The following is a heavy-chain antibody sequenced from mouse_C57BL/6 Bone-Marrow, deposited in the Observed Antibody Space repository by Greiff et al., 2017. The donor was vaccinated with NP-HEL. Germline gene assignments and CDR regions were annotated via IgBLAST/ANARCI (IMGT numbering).Heavy chain of an antibody. Sequence: EVQVVESGGGLVKPGGSLKLSCAASGFTFSDYGMHWVRQAPEKGLEWVAYISSGSSTTYYADTVKGRFTISRDNAKNTLFLQVTSLRSEDTAMDYCARLYYSYAMDYWGQGTSVTVSS. J-gene: IGHJ4*01. D-gene: IGHD2-12*01. CDR3: ARLYYSYAMDY. CDR1: GFTFSDYG. V-gene: IGHV5-17*01. CDR2: ISSGSSTT.